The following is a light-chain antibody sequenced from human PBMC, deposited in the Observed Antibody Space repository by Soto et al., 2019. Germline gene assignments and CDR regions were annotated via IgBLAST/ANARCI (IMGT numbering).Light chain of an antibody. CDR1: QNLLFSSNNKNS. J-gene: IGKJ2*01. CDR3: QQYHTTPNT. CDR2: WAS. Sequence: DVVMTQSPETLAVSLGERAAIKCKSSQNLLFSSNNKNSLAWYQQKPGQPPKLLIYWASTRESGAPDRFSGSGSGTDFTLTISSLQAEEVAVYYCQQYHTTPNTFGQGTKLEIK. V-gene: IGKV4-1*01.